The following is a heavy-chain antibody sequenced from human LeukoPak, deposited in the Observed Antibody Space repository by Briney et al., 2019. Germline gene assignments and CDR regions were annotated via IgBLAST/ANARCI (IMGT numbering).Heavy chain of an antibody. CDR2: IYYSGST. CDR3: ARVFMVRGVSNWFDP. Sequence: TASETLSLTCTVSGGSISSSSYYWGWIRQPPGKGLEWIGSIYYSGSTYYNPSLKSRVTISVDTSKNQFSLKLSSVTAADTAVYYCARVFMVRGVSNWFDPWGQGTLVTVSS. V-gene: IGHV4-39*07. J-gene: IGHJ5*02. D-gene: IGHD3-10*01. CDR1: GGSISSSSYY.